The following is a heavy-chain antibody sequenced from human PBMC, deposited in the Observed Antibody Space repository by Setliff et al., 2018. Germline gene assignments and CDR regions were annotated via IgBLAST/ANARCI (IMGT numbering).Heavy chain of an antibody. D-gene: IGHD2-21*02. CDR1: GYTFNIYP. V-gene: IGHV1-3*04. Sequence: GASVKVSCKASGYTFNIYPMHWVRQAPGQRPEWIGWINTGSGVARYSHNFQGRVTFTRDTSATTAYMDLSSLMSEDTAVYYCATTLEGCGDDCWTIKHWGQGTLVTVSS. J-gene: IGHJ1*01. CDR2: INTGSGVA. CDR3: ATTLEGCGDDCWTIKH.